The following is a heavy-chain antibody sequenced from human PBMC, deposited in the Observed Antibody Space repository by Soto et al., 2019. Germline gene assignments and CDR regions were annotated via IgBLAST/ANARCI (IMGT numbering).Heavy chain of an antibody. V-gene: IGHV3-7*05. D-gene: IGHD3-9*01. Sequence: EVELVESGGGLVHPGGSLRLSCAATGFMFSSYWMTWVRQAPGQGLEWVANINQNGSERYYVDSVEGRFTISRDNAKNSVFLQMENLRVEDTAMYYCATDILDFWGQGTLVSVSS. J-gene: IGHJ4*02. CDR1: GFMFSSYW. CDR2: INQNGSER. CDR3: ATDILDF.